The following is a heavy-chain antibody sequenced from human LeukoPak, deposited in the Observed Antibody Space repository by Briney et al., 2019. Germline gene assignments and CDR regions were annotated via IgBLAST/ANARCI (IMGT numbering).Heavy chain of an antibody. V-gene: IGHV3-7*03. J-gene: IGHJ4*02. Sequence: GGSLRLSCAASGFTFSSYWMNWARQAPGKGLEWVASINHNGNVNYYVDSVKGRFTISRDNAKNSLYLQMNSLRAEDTALYYCAKDSEQWLVEGIDYWGQGTLVTVSS. CDR2: INHNGNVN. CDR3: AKDSEQWLVEGIDY. CDR1: GFTFSSYW. D-gene: IGHD6-19*01.